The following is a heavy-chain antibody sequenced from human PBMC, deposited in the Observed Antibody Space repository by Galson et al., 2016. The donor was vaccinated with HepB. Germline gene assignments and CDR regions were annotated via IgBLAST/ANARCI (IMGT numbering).Heavy chain of an antibody. Sequence: SLRLSCAASGFTFSSHSMHWVRQAPGKGLEWVAVISHDGSYKYYSDSVKGRFTISRDNSKNTLFLQMDSLRPEDMAKDTLFEYRGQGTLVTVSS. CDR3: FEY. V-gene: IGHV3-30*04. CDR1: GFTFSSHS. J-gene: IGHJ4*02. CDR2: ISHDGSYK.